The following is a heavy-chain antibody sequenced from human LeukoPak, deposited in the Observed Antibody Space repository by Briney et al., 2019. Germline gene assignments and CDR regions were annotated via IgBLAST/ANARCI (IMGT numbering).Heavy chain of an antibody. CDR3: ARDCSDTGCYNTAFDY. D-gene: IGHD2-2*02. CDR1: GFTFSNNW. J-gene: IGHJ4*02. V-gene: IGHV3-74*01. CDR2: ISSDGSST. Sequence: GGSLRLSCAASGFTFSNNWMHWVRQAPGKGLVWVSRISSDGSSTSYADSVKGRFTISRDNAKNTLYLQMNTLRAEDTAVYYCARDCSDTGCYNTAFDYWGQGTLVTVSS.